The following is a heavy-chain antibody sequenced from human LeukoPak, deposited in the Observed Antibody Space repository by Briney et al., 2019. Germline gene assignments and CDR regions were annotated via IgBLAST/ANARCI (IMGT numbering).Heavy chain of an antibody. V-gene: IGHV4-39*01. D-gene: IGHD3-22*01. Sequence: SETLSLTCTVSGGSISSSSYYWGWIRQPPGTGLEWIGSIYYSGSTYYNPSLKSRVTISVDTSKNQFSLKLSSVTAADTAVYYCATRDYYDVNYFDYWGQGTLVTVSA. CDR2: IYYSGST. CDR3: ATRDYYDVNYFDY. J-gene: IGHJ4*02. CDR1: GGSISSSSYY.